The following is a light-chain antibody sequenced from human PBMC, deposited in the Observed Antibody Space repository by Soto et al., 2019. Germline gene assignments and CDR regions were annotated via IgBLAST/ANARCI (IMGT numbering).Light chain of an antibody. CDR1: QPVNTN. CDR2: GAS. V-gene: IGKV3-15*01. Sequence: VMTQSPDTVSASLGGTATLSCRASQPVNTNLAWYHQRPGQAPRLLISGASTRATGVPVRFIGSGSGTEFTLTISGLQSEDFVIYFCHQYNNWPPYTFGQGTKLEI. CDR3: HQYNNWPPYT. J-gene: IGKJ2*01.